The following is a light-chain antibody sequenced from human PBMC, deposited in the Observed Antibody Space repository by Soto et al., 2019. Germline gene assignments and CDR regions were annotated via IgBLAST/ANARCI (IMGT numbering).Light chain of an antibody. CDR2: TAS. CDR3: QQSYSRTRT. J-gene: IGKJ1*01. V-gene: IGKV1-39*01. Sequence: DIQMTQSPSSLSASVGERVTITCRASQSIRSYLNWYQQKQGKAPNLXIYTASSLESGVLSRFSGGGSGTDFTLTITSLQAEDFATYFCQQSYSRTRTFGQGTKVDIK. CDR1: QSIRSY.